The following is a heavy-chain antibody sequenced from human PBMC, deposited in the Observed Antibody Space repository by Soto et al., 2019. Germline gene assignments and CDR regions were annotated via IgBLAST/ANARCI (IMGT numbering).Heavy chain of an antibody. Sequence: PVGSLRLSCSVAGFTVSDSMSWVRQAPGKGLECVSFIHSDGSTHYTDSVRGRFTISRDNSKNTLYLQMDRLRVDDTAVYFCARDASGRFDYCGQRTLVTVSS. J-gene: IGHJ4*02. CDR1: GFTVSDS. CDR3: ARDASGRFDY. CDR2: IHSDGST. V-gene: IGHV3-53*01. D-gene: IGHD6-19*01.